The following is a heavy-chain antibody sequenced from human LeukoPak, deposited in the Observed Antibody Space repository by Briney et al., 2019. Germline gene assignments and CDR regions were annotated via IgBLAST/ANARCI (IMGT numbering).Heavy chain of an antibody. CDR3: ARDAPATPHSELDY. J-gene: IGHJ4*02. V-gene: IGHV1-2*06. CDR1: GYTFTDYY. Sequence: ASVKVSCKASGYTFTDYYLHRVRQAPGQRLEWMGRIDPNRGATIYAHDFQGKITLTRDTSISTAYLELSTLSCDDAAVYYCARDAPATPHSELDYWGQGALVTVSS. D-gene: IGHD1-26*01. CDR2: IDPNRGAT.